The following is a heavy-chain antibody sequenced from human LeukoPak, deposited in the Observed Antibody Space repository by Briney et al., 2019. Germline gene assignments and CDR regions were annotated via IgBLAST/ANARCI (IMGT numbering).Heavy chain of an antibody. D-gene: IGHD3-22*01. Sequence: TGGSLRLSCAASGFTFSSYWMHWVRHAPGKGLVWVSRINSDGSSTNYADSVKGRFTISRDNAKNTLYLQMNSLRAEDTAVYYCARDSPGYYDSSGYHNAEYFQHWGQGTLVTVSS. CDR2: INSDGSST. V-gene: IGHV3-74*01. CDR3: ARDSPGYYDSSGYHNAEYFQH. J-gene: IGHJ1*01. CDR1: GFTFSSYW.